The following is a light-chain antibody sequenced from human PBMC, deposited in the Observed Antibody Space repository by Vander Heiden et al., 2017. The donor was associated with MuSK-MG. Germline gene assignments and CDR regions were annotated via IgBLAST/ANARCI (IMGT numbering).Light chain of an antibody. J-gene: IGKJ5*01. CDR3: QQRSEWPIT. V-gene: IGKV3-11*01. Sequence: EIVLTQSPATLSLSPGERATLSCRASQSLSSYLAWYQQKPGQAPRLLIFDASNRATGIPARFSGRGSGTDFTLTVSILDPEDFAVYYCQQRSEWPITFGQGTPLEIK. CDR2: DAS. CDR1: QSLSSY.